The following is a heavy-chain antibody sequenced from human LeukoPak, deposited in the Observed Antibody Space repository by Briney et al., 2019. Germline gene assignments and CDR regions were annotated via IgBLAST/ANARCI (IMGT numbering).Heavy chain of an antibody. J-gene: IGHJ4*02. CDR3: ASLAAAGNLSFDY. CDR1: GYTFTGYY. D-gene: IGHD6-13*01. Sequence: ASVRVSCKASGYTFTGYYMHWVRQAPGQGLEWMGWINPNSGGTNYAQKFQGRVTMTRDTSISTAYMELSRLRSDDTAVYYCASLAAAGNLSFDYWGQGTLVTVSS. V-gene: IGHV1-2*02. CDR2: INPNSGGT.